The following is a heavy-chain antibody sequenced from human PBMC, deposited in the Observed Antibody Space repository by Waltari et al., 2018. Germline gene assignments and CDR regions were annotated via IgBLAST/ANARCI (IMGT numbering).Heavy chain of an antibody. CDR3: ARDRASLGHPMSREFDY. CDR1: GYIFPAYY. CDR2: VNPRSGDT. J-gene: IGHJ4*02. Sequence: QLQLVQSGAEVKKPGASVKVSCKPSGYIFPAYYVHWLRQAPGQGLEWMGKVNPRSGDTTYAQKFQDRVTLICDTSINTAYMELTRLTSDDTAVYYCARDRASLGHPMSREFDYWGRGTLVTVS. D-gene: IGHD3-10*02. V-gene: IGHV1-2*02.